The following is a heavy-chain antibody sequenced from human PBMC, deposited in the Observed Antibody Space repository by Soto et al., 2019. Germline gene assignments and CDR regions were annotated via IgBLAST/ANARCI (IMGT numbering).Heavy chain of an antibody. V-gene: IGHV4-59*01. CDR2: IHNSGTS. Sequence: SETLSLTCTVSGDTSTSYYWGWIRQAPGKGLEWIGHIHNSGTSTHNPSLNGRVTISIDMSKKQFSLKLTSLTSADTAVYYCARDFYDSVGYTWFDSWSQGTLVTAPQ. D-gene: IGHD3-22*01. J-gene: IGHJ5*01. CDR3: ARDFYDSVGYTWFDS. CDR1: GDTSTSYY.